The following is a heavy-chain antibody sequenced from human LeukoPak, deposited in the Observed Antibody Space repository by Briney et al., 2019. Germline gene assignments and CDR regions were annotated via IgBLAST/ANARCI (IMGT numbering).Heavy chain of an antibody. D-gene: IGHD3-16*01. CDR2: IKQDGSEK. CDR3: ARAGELRYMDV. Sequence: GGSLRLSCAASGFTFSGYWMSRVRQAPGKGLEWVANIKQDGSEKYYVDSVKGRFTISRDNAKNSLYLQMSSLRADDTAIYYCARAGELRYMDVWGKGTAVTVSS. V-gene: IGHV3-7*01. CDR1: GFTFSGYW. J-gene: IGHJ6*03.